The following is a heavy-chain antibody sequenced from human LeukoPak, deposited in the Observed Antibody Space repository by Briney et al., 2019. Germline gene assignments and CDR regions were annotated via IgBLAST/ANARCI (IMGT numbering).Heavy chain of an antibody. CDR1: GDSISSGGYY. J-gene: IGHJ4*02. CDR2: IYYSGST. Sequence: SETLSLTCTVSGDSISSGGYYWSWIRQHPGKGLEWFGYIYYSGSTYYNPSLKSRINMSVDTSKNQFSLRLSSVTAADTAVYYCARIPNTAMVTTDPVEFDYWGQGTLVTVSS. D-gene: IGHD5-18*01. CDR3: ARIPNTAMVTTDPVEFDY. V-gene: IGHV4-31*03.